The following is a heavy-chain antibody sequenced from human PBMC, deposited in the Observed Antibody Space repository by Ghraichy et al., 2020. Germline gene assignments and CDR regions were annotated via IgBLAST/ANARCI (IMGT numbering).Heavy chain of an antibody. D-gene: IGHD6-6*01. CDR2: ISSSSTYT. Sequence: GESLNISCAASGFTFSSYSMNWVRQAPGKGLEWVSSISSSSTYTHYADSVQGRFTISRDNAKNSLYLQMNSLRAEDTALYYCARVRGELAVSPADYWGQGTLVTVSS. CDR3: ARVRGELAVSPADY. V-gene: IGHV3-21*01. CDR1: GFTFSSYS. J-gene: IGHJ4*02.